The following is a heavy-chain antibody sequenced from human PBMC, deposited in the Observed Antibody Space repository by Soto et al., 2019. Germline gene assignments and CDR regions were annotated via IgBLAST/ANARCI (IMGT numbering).Heavy chain of an antibody. CDR3: AREGIQLWSHYYYYGMDV. Sequence: GWSLSRSCAASGFTFSSYSMNWVRQAPGKGLEWVSYISSSSSTIYYADSVKGRFTISRDNAKNSLYLQMNSLRDENTAVYYCAREGIQLWSHYYYYGMDVWGQGTTVTVSS. V-gene: IGHV3-48*02. CDR1: GFTFSSYS. CDR2: ISSSSSTI. D-gene: IGHD5-18*01. J-gene: IGHJ6*02.